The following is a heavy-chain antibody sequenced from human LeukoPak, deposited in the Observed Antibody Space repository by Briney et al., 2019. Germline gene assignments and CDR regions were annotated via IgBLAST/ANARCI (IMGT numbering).Heavy chain of an antibody. V-gene: IGHV3-53*01. CDR2: IYSGST. CDR3: ARRAGAYSHPYDY. J-gene: IGHJ4*02. D-gene: IGHD4/OR15-4a*01. Sequence: GGSLRLSCTVSGFTVSSNSMSWVRQAPGKGLEWVSFIYSGSTHYSDSVKGRFTISRDNSKNTLYLQMNSLRAEDTAVYYCARRAGAYSHPYDYWGQGTLVTVSS. CDR1: GFTVSSNS.